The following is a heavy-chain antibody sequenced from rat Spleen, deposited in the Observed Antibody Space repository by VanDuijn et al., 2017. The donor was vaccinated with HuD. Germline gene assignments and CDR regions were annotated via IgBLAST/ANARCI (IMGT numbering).Heavy chain of an antibody. D-gene: IGHD1-10*01. Sequence: EVQLVESGGDLVQPGRSLKLSCAASGFTFRNYDMAWVRQAPTMGLEWVTSISPSGGATYYPDSVKDRFTISRDNAKSTLYLQMDSLRSEDTASYYCARHGLYSNYGWFAYWGQGTLVTVSS. J-gene: IGHJ3*01. CDR3: ARHGLYSNYGWFAY. V-gene: IGHV5-25*01. CDR2: ISPSGGAT. CDR1: GFTFRNYD.